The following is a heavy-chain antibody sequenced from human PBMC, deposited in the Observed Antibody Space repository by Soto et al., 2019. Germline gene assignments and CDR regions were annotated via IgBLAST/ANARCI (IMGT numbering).Heavy chain of an antibody. Sequence: QVQLVQSGAEVKKPGASVKVSCKASGYTFTSYAMHWVRQAPGQRLEWMGWINAGNGNTKYSQKFQGRVTITRDTSASKAYMELSSLRSEDTAVYYCARGLNGYSHYFDYWGQGTLVTVSS. J-gene: IGHJ4*02. CDR2: INAGNGNT. D-gene: IGHD5-18*01. V-gene: IGHV1-3*01. CDR1: GYTFTSYA. CDR3: ARGLNGYSHYFDY.